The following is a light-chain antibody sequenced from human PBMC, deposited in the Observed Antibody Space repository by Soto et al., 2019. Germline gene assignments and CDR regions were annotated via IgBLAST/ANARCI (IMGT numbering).Light chain of an antibody. Sequence: DIQITQSPSSLSASVGDRVTITCRASQSISSYLNWYQQKPGKAPKLLIYAASSLQSGVPSRFSGSVSGTDFTLTISSLQPEDFATYYCQQSYSTPSITFGQGTRLEI. CDR1: QSISSY. CDR3: QQSYSTPSIT. J-gene: IGKJ5*01. CDR2: AAS. V-gene: IGKV1-39*01.